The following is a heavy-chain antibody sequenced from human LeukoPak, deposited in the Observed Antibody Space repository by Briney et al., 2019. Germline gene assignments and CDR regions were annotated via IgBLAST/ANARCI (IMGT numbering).Heavy chain of an antibody. V-gene: IGHV4-34*01. CDR3: AGGAKQPIRFGPRMERYFQH. CDR1: GWSFSGHY. Sequence: SETLSLTCAVYGWSFSGHYWSWIRHSPGKGLEWIGEINHSGSTNYNPSLKSRVTISIDTSKKQFSLKLSSVTAADTAVYYCAGGAKQPIRFGPRMERYFQHWGQGTLVTVSP. J-gene: IGHJ1*01. D-gene: IGHD3/OR15-3a*01. CDR2: INHSGST.